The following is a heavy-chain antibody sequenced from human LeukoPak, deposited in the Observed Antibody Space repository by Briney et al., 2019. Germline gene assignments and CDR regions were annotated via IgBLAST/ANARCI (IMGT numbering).Heavy chain of an antibody. V-gene: IGHV7-4-1*02. CDR2: INTNTGNP. Sequence: ASVKVSCKTSGYTFTSYAMNWVRQAPGQGLEWMGWINTNTGNPTYAQGFTGRFVFSLDTSVSTAYLQISSLKAEDTAVYYCAREVRFLEWLLYDYWGQGTLVTVSS. CDR3: AREVRFLEWLLYDY. D-gene: IGHD3-3*01. J-gene: IGHJ4*02. CDR1: GYTFTSYA.